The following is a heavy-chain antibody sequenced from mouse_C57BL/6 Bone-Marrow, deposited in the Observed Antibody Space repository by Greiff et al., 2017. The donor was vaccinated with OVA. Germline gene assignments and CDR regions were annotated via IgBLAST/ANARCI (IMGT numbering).Heavy chain of an antibody. CDR1: EYEFPSYD. D-gene: IGHD1-1*01. CDR2: INSDGGST. J-gene: IGHJ3*01. CDR3: ARHCYGSRFAY. V-gene: IGHV5-2*01. Sequence: EVKLMESGGGLVQPGESLKLSCESNEYEFPSYDMSWVSKTPEKRLELVAAINSDGGSTYYPDTMERRFIISRDNTKKTLYLQMSSLRSEDTALYYCARHCYGSRFAYWGQGTLVTVSA.